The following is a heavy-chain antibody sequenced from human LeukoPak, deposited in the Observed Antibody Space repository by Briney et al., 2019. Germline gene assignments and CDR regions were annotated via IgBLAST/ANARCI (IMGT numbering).Heavy chain of an antibody. J-gene: IGHJ3*02. CDR2: VKQEGSEK. CDR1: RFPFSSYW. CDR3: ARDADLGSTITGAFDI. D-gene: IGHD5-24*01. V-gene: IGHV3-7*01. Sequence: PGGSLSLSCAVSRFPFSSYWMSWVRQAPGKGLEWVASVKQEGSEKYYVDSVKGQFIISRDNAKNSLYLQMNSLRAEDTAVYYCARDADLGSTITGAFDIWGQGTMVTVSS.